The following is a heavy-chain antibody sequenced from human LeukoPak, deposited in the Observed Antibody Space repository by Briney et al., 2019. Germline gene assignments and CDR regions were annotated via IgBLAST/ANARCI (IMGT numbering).Heavy chain of an antibody. CDR2: LFDARKV. V-gene: IGHV4-4*07. CDR1: NGSMRSYY. Sequence: SETLSLTCSVSNGSMRSYYWTWIRQPAGKGLEWVGRLFDARKVNYNPSLGGRVTMSMDTSRNQFSLRMTSVTAADTAVYYCARGFQGVYDYWGQGALVIVSS. D-gene: IGHD5/OR15-5a*01. J-gene: IGHJ4*02. CDR3: ARGFQGVYDY.